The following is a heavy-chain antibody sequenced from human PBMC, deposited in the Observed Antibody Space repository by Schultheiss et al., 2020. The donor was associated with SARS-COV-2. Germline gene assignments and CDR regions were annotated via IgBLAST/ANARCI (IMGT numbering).Heavy chain of an antibody. CDR2: INHSGST. CDR3: AREAQYSYYYYYMDV. D-gene: IGHD5-12*01. CDR1: GYSISSGYY. J-gene: IGHJ6*03. Sequence: SQTLSLTCAVSGYSISSGYYWGWIRQPPGKGLEWIGEINHSGSTNYNPSLKSRVTISLDTSKNQFSLKLSSVTAADTAVYYCAREAQYSYYYYYMDVWGKGTTVTVSS. V-gene: IGHV4-38-2*02.